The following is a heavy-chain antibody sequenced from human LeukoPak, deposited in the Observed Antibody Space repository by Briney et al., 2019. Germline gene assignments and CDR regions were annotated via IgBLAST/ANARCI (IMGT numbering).Heavy chain of an antibody. CDR1: GGSISSGGYY. V-gene: IGHV4-31*03. Sequence: PSETLSITCTVSGGSISSGGYYWSWIRQHPGKGLEWIGYIYYSGSTYYNPSLKSRVTISVDTSKNQFSLKLSSVTAADTAVYYCARFSSLEATVVTYYFDYWGQGTLVTVSS. J-gene: IGHJ4*02. D-gene: IGHD4-17*01. CDR3: ARFSSLEATVVTYYFDY. CDR2: IYYSGST.